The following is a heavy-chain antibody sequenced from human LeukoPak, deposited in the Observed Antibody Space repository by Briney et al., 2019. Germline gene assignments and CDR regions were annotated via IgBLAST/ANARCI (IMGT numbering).Heavy chain of an antibody. V-gene: IGHV1-69*13. Sequence: ASVKVSCKASGGTFSSYAISWVRQAPGQGLEWMGGIIPIFGTANYAQKFQGRVTITADESTSTAYMELSSLRSEDTAVYYCARHYYDSSGSAFDIWGQGTMVTVSS. CDR2: IIPIFGTA. D-gene: IGHD3-22*01. CDR3: ARHYYDSSGSAFDI. CDR1: GGTFSSYA. J-gene: IGHJ3*02.